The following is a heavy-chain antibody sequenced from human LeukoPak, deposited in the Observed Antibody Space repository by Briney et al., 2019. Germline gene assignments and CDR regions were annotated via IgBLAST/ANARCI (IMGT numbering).Heavy chain of an antibody. CDR2: ISYDGSNK. CDR3: ARGGSYYLGYYYGMDV. D-gene: IGHD1-26*01. J-gene: IGHJ6*02. Sequence: GTSLRLSCAASGFTFSHYGIHWVRQAPGKGLEWVAVISYDGSNKYYADSVKGRFTISRDNSKNTLYLQMNSLRAEDTAVYYCARGGSYYLGYYYGMDVWGQGTTVTVSS. V-gene: IGHV3-30*03. CDR1: GFTFSHYG.